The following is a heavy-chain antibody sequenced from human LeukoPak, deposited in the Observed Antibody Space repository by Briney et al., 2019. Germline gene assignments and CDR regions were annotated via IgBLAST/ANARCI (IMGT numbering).Heavy chain of an antibody. J-gene: IGHJ4*02. Sequence: PSETLSLTCAVHGGSLSGYYWSWVRQPPGKGLEWIGYIYHSGSTYYNPSLKTRVTISVDKSKNQFSLRLTSVTAADTAVYFCATYFFYFDFWGQGSLVTVSS. V-gene: IGHV4-34*01. CDR3: ATYFFYFDF. CDR2: IYHSGST. CDR1: GGSLSGYY. D-gene: IGHD2/OR15-2a*01.